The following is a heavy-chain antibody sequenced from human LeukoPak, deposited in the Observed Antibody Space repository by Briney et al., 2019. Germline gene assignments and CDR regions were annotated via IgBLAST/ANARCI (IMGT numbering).Heavy chain of an antibody. CDR3: ARHTPYSSSWKGGFQH. J-gene: IGHJ1*01. D-gene: IGHD6-13*01. CDR2: IYYSGST. Sequence: PSETLSLTCTVSGGSISSYYWSWIRQPPGKGLEWIGYIYYSGSTNYNPPLKSRVTISVDTSKNQFSLKLSSVTAADTAVYYCARHTPYSSSWKGGFQHWGQGTLVTVSS. V-gene: IGHV4-59*08. CDR1: GGSISSYY.